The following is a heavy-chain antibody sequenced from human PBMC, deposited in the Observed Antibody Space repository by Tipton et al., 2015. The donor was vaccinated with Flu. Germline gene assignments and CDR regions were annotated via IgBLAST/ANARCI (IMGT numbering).Heavy chain of an antibody. CDR2: ISSTSDYI. J-gene: IGHJ4*02. V-gene: IGHV3-21*01. CDR1: GFTFSPYT. D-gene: IGHD3-22*01. CDR3: ARVRAYYYDGSGPYYFDS. Sequence: SLRLSCAASGFTFSPYTMNWVRQTPGRGLEWVSSISSTSDYIYYADSVKGRFTISRDNAKNSLYLQMSSLRAEDTALYYCARVRAYYYDGSGPYYFDSWGQGTLVTVSS.